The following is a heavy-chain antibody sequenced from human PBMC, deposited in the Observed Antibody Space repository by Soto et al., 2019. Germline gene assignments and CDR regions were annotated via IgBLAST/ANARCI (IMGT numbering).Heavy chain of an antibody. D-gene: IGHD2-2*01. V-gene: IGHV1-8*01. CDR1: GYTFTSYD. Sequence: QVQLVQSGAEVKKPGASVKVSCKASGYTFTSYDINWVRQATGQGLEWMGWMNPNSGNTGYAQKFQGRVTMTRNTSIRXXYXEXXSLRAEDTAVYYCARVDSCISTSCYLYYYYYGMDVWGQGTTVTVSS. CDR2: MNPNSGNT. CDR3: ARVDSCISTSCYLYYYYYGMDV. J-gene: IGHJ6*02.